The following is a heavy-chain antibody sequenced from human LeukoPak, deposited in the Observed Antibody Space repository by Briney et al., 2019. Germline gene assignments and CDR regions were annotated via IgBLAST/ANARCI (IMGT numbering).Heavy chain of an antibody. J-gene: IGHJ4*02. Sequence: SETLSLTCAVYCGSFSGYYWSWIRQPPGKGLEWVGEINHSGSTNYNPSLKSRVTISVDTSKNQFSLKLSSVTAADTAVYYYARGLGYYHDSSGADRLDYWGQGTLVTVSS. CDR2: INHSGST. CDR3: ARGLGYYHDSSGADRLDY. V-gene: IGHV4-34*01. CDR1: CGSFSGYY. D-gene: IGHD3-22*01.